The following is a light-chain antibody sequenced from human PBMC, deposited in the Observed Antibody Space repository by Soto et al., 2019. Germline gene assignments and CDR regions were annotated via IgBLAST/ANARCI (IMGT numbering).Light chain of an antibody. CDR2: DVR. J-gene: IGLJ3*02. CDR3: SSYTTSATQV. CDR1: SRDVGGYDS. Sequence: QSVLTQPASVSGSPGQSITISCTGTSRDVGGYDSVSWYLQHPGKAPKAVIYDVRKRPSGISNRFSGSKSGNTASLTISGLQADDEGDYYCSSYTTSATQVFGGGTKLTVL. V-gene: IGLV2-14*03.